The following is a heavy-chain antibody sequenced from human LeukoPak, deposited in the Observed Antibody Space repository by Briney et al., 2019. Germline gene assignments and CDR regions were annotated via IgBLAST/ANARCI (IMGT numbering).Heavy chain of an antibody. Sequence: GGSLRLSCTASGFTFNNYAMYWVRQAPRKGLEWVAGIFGSGGSAHYADSVKGRFTISRDNSKNAVYLQMDSLRGEDTAVYYCTKTTTGYSSGQYPGWPADHWGQGALVTVSS. CDR3: TKTTTGYSSGQYPGWPADH. V-gene: IGHV3-23*01. D-gene: IGHD3-22*01. CDR2: IFGSGGSA. J-gene: IGHJ4*02. CDR1: GFTFNNYA.